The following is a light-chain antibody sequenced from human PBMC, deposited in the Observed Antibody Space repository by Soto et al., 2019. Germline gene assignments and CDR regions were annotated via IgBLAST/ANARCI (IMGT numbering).Light chain of an antibody. V-gene: IGKV4-1*01. Sequence: DIAMTQSPDSLAVSLGERATINCKSSQRVLYSSNNKNYLAWYQQKPGQPPKLLIYWASTRESGVPDRFSGSGSGTDFTLTISSLQAEDVAVYYCHQYYSNRRTFGQGTKVDIK. CDR3: HQYYSNRRT. CDR2: WAS. J-gene: IGKJ1*01. CDR1: QRVLYSSNNKNY.